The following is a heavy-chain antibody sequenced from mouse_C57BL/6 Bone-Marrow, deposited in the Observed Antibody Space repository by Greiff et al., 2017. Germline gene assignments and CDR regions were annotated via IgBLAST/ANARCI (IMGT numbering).Heavy chain of an antibody. V-gene: IGHV1-69*01. Sequence: QVQLQQPGAELVMPGASVKLSCKASGYTFTSYWMHWVKQRPGQGLSWIGELDPSDSYTNYNQKFKGKSTLTVDKSSSTAYMQLSSLTSEDAAVYYWGREGIYYGYDWGQGTTLTVSA. J-gene: IGHJ2*01. CDR2: LDPSDSYT. CDR1: GYTFTSYW. D-gene: IGHD2-2*01. CDR3: GREGIYYGYD.